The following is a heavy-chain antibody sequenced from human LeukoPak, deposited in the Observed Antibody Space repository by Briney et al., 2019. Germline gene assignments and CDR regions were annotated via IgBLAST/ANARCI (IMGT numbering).Heavy chain of an antibody. J-gene: IGHJ4*02. Sequence: PGGSLRLSCAASGFTFSAYWMHWVREAPGKGPLWVSRINSDVSSTSYADSVKGRFTISRDNAKNTLYLQMNSLRVEDTAVYYCAKGFITFGGVIVDYCGQGTLVTVSS. V-gene: IGHV3-74*01. D-gene: IGHD3-16*02. CDR3: AKGFITFGGVIVDY. CDR2: INSDVSST. CDR1: GFTFSAYW.